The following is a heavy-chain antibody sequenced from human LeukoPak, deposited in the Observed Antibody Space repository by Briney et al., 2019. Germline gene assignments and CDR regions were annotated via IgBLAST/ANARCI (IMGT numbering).Heavy chain of an antibody. D-gene: IGHD3-9*01. CDR1: GYTFTSYG. J-gene: IGHJ4*02. CDR3: ARSGRPDYDILTGYLF. Sequence: ASVKVSCKASGYTFTSYGITWVRQAPGQGLEWMGWISPYSDNTNYAQKLQGRVTMTTDTSTNTAYMELRSLRSDDTAVYYCARSGRPDYDILTGYLFWGQGTLVTVSS. CDR2: ISPYSDNT. V-gene: IGHV1-18*01.